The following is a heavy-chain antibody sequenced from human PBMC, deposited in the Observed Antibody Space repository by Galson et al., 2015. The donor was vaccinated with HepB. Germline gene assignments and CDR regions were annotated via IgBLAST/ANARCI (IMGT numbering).Heavy chain of an antibody. Sequence: CAISEDSVSSNSAAWNWIRQSPSRGLEWLGRTYYRSKWYNDYAVSVKSRITINPDTSKNQFSLQLNSVTPEDTAVYYCARAQQWLVQAAFDIWGQGTMVTVSS. CDR1: EDSVSSNSAA. CDR3: ARAQQWLVQAAFDI. CDR2: TYYRSKWYN. V-gene: IGHV6-1*01. D-gene: IGHD6-19*01. J-gene: IGHJ3*02.